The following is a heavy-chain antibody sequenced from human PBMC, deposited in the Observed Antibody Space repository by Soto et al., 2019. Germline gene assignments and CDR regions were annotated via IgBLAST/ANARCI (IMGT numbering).Heavy chain of an antibody. V-gene: IGHV4-59*01. Sequence: LETLSLTCAVSGDSISSYYCMWIRQPPGKGLESIGYLYYGRSVNYNPSLKSRVTLSVDTSTNQCPLTLSSITTADTSVEYGAPRSMAVVPEYWDQGTLVTVSS. J-gene: IGHJ4*02. CDR1: GDSISSYY. D-gene: IGHD3-22*01. CDR3: APRSMAVVPEY. CDR2: LYYGRSV.